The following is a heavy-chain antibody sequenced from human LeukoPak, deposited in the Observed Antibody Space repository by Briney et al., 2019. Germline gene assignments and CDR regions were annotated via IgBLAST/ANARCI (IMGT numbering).Heavy chain of an antibody. Sequence: SQTLSLTCTVSGGSISSGGYYWSWIRQPPGKGLEWIGYIYHSGSTYYNPSLKSRVTISVDRSKNQFSLKLSSVTVADTAVYHCARGYHRPSFYGGNSGSTRNWYFDLWGRGTLVTVSS. CDR1: GGSISSGGYY. V-gene: IGHV4-30-2*01. D-gene: IGHD4-23*01. J-gene: IGHJ2*01. CDR3: ARGYHRPSFYGGNSGSTRNWYFDL. CDR2: IYHSGST.